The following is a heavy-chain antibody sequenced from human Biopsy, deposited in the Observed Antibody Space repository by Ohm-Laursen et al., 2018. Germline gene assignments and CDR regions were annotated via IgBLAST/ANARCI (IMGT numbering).Heavy chain of an antibody. CDR2: LTWNSGTI. Sequence: SLRLSCAASGFNFYDYAMHWIRQGPGKGLEWVAGLTWNSGTIAYAGSVRGRFTISRDNAKNSLYLQMNNLTSEDTALYYCVRSLRNYDFLDSWGQGTLVSVSS. J-gene: IGHJ4*02. CDR1: GFNFYDYA. V-gene: IGHV3-9*01. D-gene: IGHD3-16*01. CDR3: VRSLRNYDFLDS.